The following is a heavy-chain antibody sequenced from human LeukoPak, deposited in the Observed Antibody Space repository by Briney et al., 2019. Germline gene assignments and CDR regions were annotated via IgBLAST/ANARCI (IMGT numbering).Heavy chain of an antibody. CDR2: ISYDGSNK. CDR1: GFTFSSYA. V-gene: IGHV3-30-3*01. Sequence: GRSLRLSCVASGFTFSSYAMHWVRQAPGKGLEWVAVISYDGSNKYYADSVKGRFTISRDNSKNTLYLQMNSLRAEDTAVYYCARNRAFSGGSPDNFDYWGQGTLVTVSS. D-gene: IGHD2-15*01. J-gene: IGHJ4*02. CDR3: ARNRAFSGGSPDNFDY.